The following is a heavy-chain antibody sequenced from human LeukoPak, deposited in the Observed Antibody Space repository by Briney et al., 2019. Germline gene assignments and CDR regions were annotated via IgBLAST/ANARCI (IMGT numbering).Heavy chain of an antibody. CDR1: GGSFSGYY. CDR3: ARGRQWLRHYYFDY. CDR2: INHSGST. V-gene: IGHV4-34*01. Sequence: SETLSLTCAVYGGSFSGYYWSGIRQPPGKGLEWIGEINHSGSTNYNPSLKSRVTISVDTSKNQFPLKLSSVTAADTAVYYCARGRQWLRHYYFDYWGQGTLVTVPS. D-gene: IGHD6-19*01. J-gene: IGHJ4*02.